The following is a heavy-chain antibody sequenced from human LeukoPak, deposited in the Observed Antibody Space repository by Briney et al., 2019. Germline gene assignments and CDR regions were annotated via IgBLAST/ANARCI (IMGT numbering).Heavy chain of an antibody. CDR1: GYSFTSYW. J-gene: IGHJ5*02. V-gene: IGHV5-51*04. CDR2: IYPGDSDT. Sequence: GESLKISCKGSGYSFTSYWIGWVRQMPGKGLEWMGIIYPGDSDTRYSPSFQGQVTISADKPISTAYLQWSSLKASDTAMYYCASSALSSSGGGFFDPWGQGTLVTVSS. D-gene: IGHD6-6*01. CDR3: ASSALSSSGGGFFDP.